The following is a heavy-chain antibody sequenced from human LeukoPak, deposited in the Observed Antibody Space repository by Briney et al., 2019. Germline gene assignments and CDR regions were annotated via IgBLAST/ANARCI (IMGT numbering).Heavy chain of an antibody. CDR3: ARDNSGYDSYYYYMDV. Sequence: ASVKVSCKASGGTFSSYTISWVRQAPGQGLEWMGRIIPILGIANYAQKFQGRVTITADKSTSTAYMELSSLRSEDAAVYYCARDNSGYDSYYYYMDVWGKGTTVTVSS. J-gene: IGHJ6*03. D-gene: IGHD5-12*01. V-gene: IGHV1-69*04. CDR1: GGTFSSYT. CDR2: IIPILGIA.